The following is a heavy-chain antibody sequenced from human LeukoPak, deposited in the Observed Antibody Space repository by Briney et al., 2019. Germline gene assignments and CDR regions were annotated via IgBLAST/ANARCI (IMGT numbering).Heavy chain of an antibody. CDR2: IYYSGST. D-gene: IGHD3-22*01. V-gene: IGHV4-59*08. CDR1: GGSISSYY. Sequence: NPSETLSLTCAVSGGSISSYYWSWIRQPPGKGLEWIGYIYYSGSTNYNPSLKSRVTISVDTSKNQFSLKLSSVTAADTAVYYCARQHPMTRSEDYWGQGTLVTVSS. J-gene: IGHJ4*02. CDR3: ARQHPMTRSEDY.